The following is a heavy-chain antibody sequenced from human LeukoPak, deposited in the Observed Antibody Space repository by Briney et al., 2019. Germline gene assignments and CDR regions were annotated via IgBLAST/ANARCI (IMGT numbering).Heavy chain of an antibody. J-gene: IGHJ4*02. D-gene: IGHD6-19*01. CDR1: GYTFTSYD. Sequence: APVKVSCKASGYTFTSYDINWVRQATGQGLEWMGWMNPNSGNTGYAQKFQGRVTMTRNTSISTAYMELSSLRSEDTAVYYCARDYSSGWPEDYWGQGTLVTVSS. CDR2: MNPNSGNT. CDR3: ARDYSSGWPEDY. V-gene: IGHV1-8*01.